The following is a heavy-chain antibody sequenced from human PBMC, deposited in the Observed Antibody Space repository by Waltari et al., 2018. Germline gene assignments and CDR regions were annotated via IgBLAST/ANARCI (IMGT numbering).Heavy chain of an antibody. CDR2: IYHSGST. J-gene: IGHJ3*02. Sequence: QVQLQESGPGLVKPSETLSLTCAVSGYSISSGYYWGWNRQPPGKGLDWIGSIYHSGSTYYNPSLKSRVTISVDTSKNQFSLKLSSVTAADTAVYYCARAKERGVATAGEAFDIWGQGTMVTVSS. CDR1: GYSISSGYY. CDR3: ARAKERGVATAGEAFDI. D-gene: IGHD5-12*01. V-gene: IGHV4-38-2*01.